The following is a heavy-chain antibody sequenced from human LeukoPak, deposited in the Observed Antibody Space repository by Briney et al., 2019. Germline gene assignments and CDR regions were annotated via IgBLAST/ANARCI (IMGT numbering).Heavy chain of an antibody. CDR1: GFTFSSYA. Sequence: GGSLRLSCAASGFTFSSYAMSWVRQAPGKGLEWVSAISGSGGSTYYADSVKGRFTISRDNSKNTLYLQMNSLRAEDTAVYYCAKEGRGSGSSYSDAFDIWGQGTMLTVSS. J-gene: IGHJ3*02. CDR3: AKEGRGSGSSYSDAFDI. CDR2: ISGSGGST. D-gene: IGHD3-10*01. V-gene: IGHV3-23*01.